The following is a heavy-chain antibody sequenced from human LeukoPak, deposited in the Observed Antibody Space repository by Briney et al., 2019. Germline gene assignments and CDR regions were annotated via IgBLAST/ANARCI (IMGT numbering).Heavy chain of an antibody. CDR3: AREGVWVTTIDVNFDY. D-gene: IGHD4-17*01. CDR2: INPNSGGT. J-gene: IGHJ4*02. V-gene: IGHV1-2*06. CDR1: GYTFTGYY. Sequence: ASVKVSRMASGYTFTGYYIHWVRQAPGQGLEWMGRINPNSGGTNYAQKFQGRVTMTRDTSISTASMELSSLKSDDTAVYYCAREGVWVTTIDVNFDYWGQGTLVTVSS.